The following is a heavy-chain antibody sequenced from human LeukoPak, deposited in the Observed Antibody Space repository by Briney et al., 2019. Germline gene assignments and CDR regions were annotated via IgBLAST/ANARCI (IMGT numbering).Heavy chain of an antibody. Sequence: AASVKVSCKVSGYTLTELSMHWVRQAPGEGLEWMGGFDPEDGETIYAQKFQGRVTMTEDTSTDTAYMELSSLRSEDTAVYYCATVGYSGYDSLDWGQGTLVTVSS. CDR1: GYTLTELS. J-gene: IGHJ4*02. CDR3: ATVGYSGYDSLD. D-gene: IGHD5-12*01. CDR2: FDPEDGET. V-gene: IGHV1-24*01.